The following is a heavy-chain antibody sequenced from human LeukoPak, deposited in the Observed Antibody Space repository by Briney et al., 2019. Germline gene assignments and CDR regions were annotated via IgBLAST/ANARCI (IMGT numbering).Heavy chain of an antibody. Sequence: PGGSLRLSCAASGFTFSSYSMNWVRQAPGKGLEWVSSISSSSSYIYYADSVKGRFTISRDNAKNSLYLQMNSLRAEDTAVYYCAREGRLTGTVDHDYWGQGTLVTVSS. J-gene: IGHJ4*02. D-gene: IGHD1-7*01. CDR3: AREGRLTGTVDHDY. CDR2: ISSSSSYI. CDR1: GFTFSSYS. V-gene: IGHV3-21*01.